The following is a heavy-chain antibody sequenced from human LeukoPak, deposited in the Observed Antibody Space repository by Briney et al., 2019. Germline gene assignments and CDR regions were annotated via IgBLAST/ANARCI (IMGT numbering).Heavy chain of an antibody. CDR1: GFTFTDYY. CDR2: ISAYNGNT. Sequence: GASVKVSCKASGFTFTDYYLHWVRQAPGQGLEWMGWISAYNGNTNYAQKLQGRVTMTTDTSTSTAYMELRSLRSDDTAVYYCASGTEAVAVLGYWGQGTLVTVSS. CDR3: ASGTEAVAVLGY. V-gene: IGHV1-18*01. J-gene: IGHJ4*02. D-gene: IGHD6-19*01.